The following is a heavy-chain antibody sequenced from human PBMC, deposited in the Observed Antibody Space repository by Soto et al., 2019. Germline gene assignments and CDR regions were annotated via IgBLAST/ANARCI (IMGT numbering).Heavy chain of an antibody. V-gene: IGHV3-21*06. J-gene: IGHJ4*02. CDR3: AILFGSSNFGS. D-gene: IGHD3-10*02. Sequence: EVSLVESGGGLVKPGGSLRLSCVASGLIFSDYSMNWVRQAPGKGLEWVAAISSSGGHTFYADSVKGRFTISRDNPKSSVFLQISSLRGEDPPVHWCAILFGSSNFGSWGQGTLVTVSS. CDR1: GLIFSDYS. CDR2: ISSSGGHT.